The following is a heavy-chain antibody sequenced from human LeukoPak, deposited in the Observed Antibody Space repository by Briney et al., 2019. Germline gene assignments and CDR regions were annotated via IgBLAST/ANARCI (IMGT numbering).Heavy chain of an antibody. J-gene: IGHJ5*02. CDR3: ARRKPWSIVVVPAAIGGWFDP. Sequence: ASETLSLTCAVYGGSFSGYYWSWIRQPPGKGLEWIGEINHSGSTNYNPSLKSRVTISVDTSKNQFSLKLSSVTAADTAVYYCARRKPWSIVVVPAAIGGWFDPWGQGTLVTVSS. D-gene: IGHD2-2*02. CDR1: GGSFSGYY. CDR2: INHSGST. V-gene: IGHV4-34*01.